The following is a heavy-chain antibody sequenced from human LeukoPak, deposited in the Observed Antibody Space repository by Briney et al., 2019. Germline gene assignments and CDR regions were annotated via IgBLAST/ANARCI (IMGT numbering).Heavy chain of an antibody. J-gene: IGHJ4*02. CDR3: ASLPRGIVVAPFDY. CDR2: INPNSGGT. D-gene: IGHD3-22*01. Sequence: ASVKVSCKASGYTVTGYYMHWVRQAPGQGLEWMGWINPNSGGTNYAQKFQGRVTMTRDTSISTAYMELSRLRSDDTAVYYCASLPRGIVVAPFDYWGQGTLVTVSS. CDR1: GYTVTGYY. V-gene: IGHV1-2*02.